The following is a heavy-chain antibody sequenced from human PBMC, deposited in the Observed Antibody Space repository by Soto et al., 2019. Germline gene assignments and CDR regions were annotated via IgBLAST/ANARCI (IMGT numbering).Heavy chain of an antibody. Sequence: GASVKVSCKASGYTFTSYYMHWVRQAPGKGLEWMGIFNPEDGKTSYAQKFQGRVTMTEDTSTDTAYMELSSLRSEDTAVYYCATGEDFDYWGQGTLVTVSS. J-gene: IGHJ4*02. V-gene: IGHV1-24*01. CDR3: ATGEDFDY. CDR1: GYTFTSYY. CDR2: FNPEDGKT.